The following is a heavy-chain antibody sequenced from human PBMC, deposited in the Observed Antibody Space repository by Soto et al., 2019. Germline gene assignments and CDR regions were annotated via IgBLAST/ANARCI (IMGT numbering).Heavy chain of an antibody. CDR1: GGCISRGGYY. J-gene: IGHJ6*03. CDR2: IYYSGST. V-gene: IGHV4-31*03. Sequence: PSETLSLTCTVAGGCISRGGYYWSWIRQHPGKGLEWIGYIYYSGSTYYNPSLKSRVTISVDTSKNQFSLKLSSVTAADTAVYYCAGLTKYYYMAVWGKGTTVTVSS. CDR3: AGLTKYYYMAV. D-gene: IGHD3-9*01.